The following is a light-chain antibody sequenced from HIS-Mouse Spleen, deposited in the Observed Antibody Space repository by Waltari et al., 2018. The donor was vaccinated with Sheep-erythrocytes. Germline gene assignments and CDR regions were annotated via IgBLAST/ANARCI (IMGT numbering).Light chain of an antibody. V-gene: IGLV2-23*01. CDR3: CSYAGSYTLV. CDR1: SSAFGSYNL. CDR2: EGS. J-gene: IGLJ2*01. Sequence: QSALTQPASVSGSPGQSITISCTGTSSAFGSYNLFSWYQQHPGKAPKLMIYEGSKRPSGVSNRFSGSKSGNTASLTISGLQAEDEADYYCCSYAGSYTLVFGGGTKLTVL.